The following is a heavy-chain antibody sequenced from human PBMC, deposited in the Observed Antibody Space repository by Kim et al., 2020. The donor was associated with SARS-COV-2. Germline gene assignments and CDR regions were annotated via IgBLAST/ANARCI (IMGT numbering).Heavy chain of an antibody. D-gene: IGHD3-16*01. CDR2: ISWNSGSI. V-gene: IGHV3-9*01. CDR1: GFTFGDYA. J-gene: IGHJ6*02. CDR3: AKVGSWGRTYYYYGMDV. Sequence: GGSVRLSCAASGFTFGDYAMHWVRQAPGKGLEWVSGISWNSGSIGYADSVKGRFTISRDNAKNSLYLQMNSLRAEDTALYYCAKVGSWGRTYYYYGMDVWGQGTTVTVSS.